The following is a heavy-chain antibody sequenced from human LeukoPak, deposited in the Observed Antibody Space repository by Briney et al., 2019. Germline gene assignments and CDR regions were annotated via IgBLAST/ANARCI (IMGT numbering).Heavy chain of an antibody. V-gene: IGHV3-30-3*01. CDR3: ARGRKYSYGTYYYGLDV. J-gene: IGHJ6*02. D-gene: IGHD5-18*01. CDR1: GFTFSTYA. Sequence: WRSLRLSCVASGFTFSTYAMHWVRQAPGKGLEWVAVILYDGNNKYYADSVKGRFTISRDNSKNTLYLQMNSLRAEDTAVYYCARGRKYSYGTYYYGLDVWGQGTTVTVCS. CDR2: ILYDGNNK.